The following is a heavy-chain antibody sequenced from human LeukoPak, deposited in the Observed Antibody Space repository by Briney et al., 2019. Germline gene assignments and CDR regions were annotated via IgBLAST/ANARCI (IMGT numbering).Heavy chain of an antibody. CDR3: ARDRNYGTPYNWFDP. Sequence: PSETLSLTSTVSGGSISSYYWSWIRQPPGKGLEWIGYIYYSGSTNYNPSLKSRVTISVDTSKNQFSLKLSSVTAADTAVYYCARDRNYGTPYNWFDPWGQGTLVTVSS. V-gene: IGHV4-59*01. J-gene: IGHJ5*02. CDR2: IYYSGST. D-gene: IGHD4-11*01. CDR1: GGSISSYY.